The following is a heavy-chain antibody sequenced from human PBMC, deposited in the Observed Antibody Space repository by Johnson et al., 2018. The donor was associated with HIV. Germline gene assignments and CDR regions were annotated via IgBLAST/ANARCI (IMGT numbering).Heavy chain of an antibody. D-gene: IGHD6-13*01. CDR1: GFTFSNYA. Sequence: QVQLVESGGGVVQPGRSLRLSCAASGFTFSNYALHWVRQAPGKGLEWVANIKQDGSEKYYADSVKGRFTISRDNSKNTLYLQMNSLRAEDPAVYYCAKGIAAAASVAFDIWGQGTMVTVSS. V-gene: IGHV3-33*08. CDR3: AKGIAAAASVAFDI. CDR2: IKQDGSEK. J-gene: IGHJ3*02.